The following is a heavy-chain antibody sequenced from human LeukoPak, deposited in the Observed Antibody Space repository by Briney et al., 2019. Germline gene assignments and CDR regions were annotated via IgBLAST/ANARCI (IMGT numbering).Heavy chain of an antibody. CDR3: ARAVGCSRSGCYWNDY. CDR1: GYTFTAYY. V-gene: IGHV1-2*02. CDR2: INPHSCIT. J-gene: IGHJ4*02. D-gene: IGHD2-2*01. Sequence: GASVKVSCKASGYTFTAYYIHWLRQAPGQGLEWMGWINPHSCITNYAQNFQDRVTMTRDTSISPAYMELSSLTSDDPAGSYCARAVGCSRSGCYWNDYWGQGTQVSVCS.